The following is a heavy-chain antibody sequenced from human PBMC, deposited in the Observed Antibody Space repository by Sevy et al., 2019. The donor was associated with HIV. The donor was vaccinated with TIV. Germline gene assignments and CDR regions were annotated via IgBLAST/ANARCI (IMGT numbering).Heavy chain of an antibody. CDR1: GYSFTSYW. CDR3: PRCCDSSGYYYLWTPTNAFDI. Sequence: GESLKISCKGSGYSFTSYWIGWLRQMPGKGLEWMGIIYPGHSDTRDSPSFQGQVTISADKSISTAYLQWSSLKASDTAIYYCPRCCDSSGYYYLWTPTNAFDIWGQGTSVLVSS. V-gene: IGHV5-51*01. J-gene: IGHJ3*02. D-gene: IGHD3-22*01. CDR2: IYPGHSDT.